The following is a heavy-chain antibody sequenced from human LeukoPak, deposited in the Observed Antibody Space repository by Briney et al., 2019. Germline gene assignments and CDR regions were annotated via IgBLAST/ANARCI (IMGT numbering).Heavy chain of an antibody. CDR1: GGSISISSYY. J-gene: IGHJ4*02. Sequence: PSETMSLTCTVSGGSISISSYYWGWIRQPPGKGLEWIGSIYYSGSTYYNPSLKSRVTISVDTSKNQFSLKLSSVTAADTAVYYCARDDYSNPVYFDYWGQGTLVTVSS. CDR3: ARDDYSNPVYFDY. CDR2: IYYSGST. D-gene: IGHD4-11*01. V-gene: IGHV4-39*01.